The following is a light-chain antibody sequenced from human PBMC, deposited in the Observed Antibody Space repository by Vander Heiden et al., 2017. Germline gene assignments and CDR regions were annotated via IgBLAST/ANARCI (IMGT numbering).Light chain of an antibody. J-gene: IGLJ3*02. Sequence: QSVLTQPPSVSAAPGHKVTISCSGSSSNIGNNYVSWYQPLPGTAPKLLIYENNKRPSGIPDRFSGSKSGTSATLGITGLQTGDEADYYCGTWDSSLSAGKVFGGGTKLTVL. CDR2: ENN. CDR3: GTWDSSLSAGKV. V-gene: IGLV1-51*02. CDR1: SSNIGNNY.